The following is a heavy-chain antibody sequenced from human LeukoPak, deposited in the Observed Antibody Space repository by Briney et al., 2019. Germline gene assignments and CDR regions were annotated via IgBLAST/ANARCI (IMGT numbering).Heavy chain of an antibody. V-gene: IGHV1-69*01. CDR1: GYTFSSYA. CDR3: ARTYYYDSSGYYFDY. CDR2: IIPIFDTG. Sequence: ASVKVPCKASGYTFSSYAISWVRQAPGQGLEWMGGIIPIFDTGNYAQKFQGRLTITADESTSTAYMELSSLRSEDTAVYYCARTYYYDSSGYYFDYWGQGTLVTVSS. D-gene: IGHD3-22*01. J-gene: IGHJ4*02.